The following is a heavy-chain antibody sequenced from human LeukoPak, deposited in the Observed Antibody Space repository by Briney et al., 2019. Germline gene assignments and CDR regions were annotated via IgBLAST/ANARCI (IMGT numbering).Heavy chain of an antibody. Sequence: GGSLRLSXAASGFSFSSYWMSWVRQTPGRGLEWVANMNQDGSEIYYVDSVKGRLTIYRDNAKNSLYLQMNSLRAEDTGVYYCARDFQGRFYYHVDVWGKGTTVTVSS. CDR3: ARDFQGRFYYHVDV. D-gene: IGHD3-10*01. J-gene: IGHJ6*03. V-gene: IGHV3-7*01. CDR2: MNQDGSEI. CDR1: GFSFSSYW.